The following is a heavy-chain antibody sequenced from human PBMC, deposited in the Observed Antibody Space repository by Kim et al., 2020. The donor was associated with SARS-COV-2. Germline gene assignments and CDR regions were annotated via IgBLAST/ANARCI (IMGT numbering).Heavy chain of an antibody. Sequence: SETLSLTCTVSGGSISSSSYYWGWIRQPPGKGLEWIGSIYYSGSTYYNPSLKSRVTISVDTSKNQFSLKLSSVTAADTAVYYCARHGAGGTRAYRTIFGVVYPDHWFDPWGQGTLVTVSS. D-gene: IGHD3-3*01. J-gene: IGHJ5*02. CDR1: GGSISSSSYY. V-gene: IGHV4-39*01. CDR2: IYYSGST. CDR3: ARHGAGGTRAYRTIFGVVYPDHWFDP.